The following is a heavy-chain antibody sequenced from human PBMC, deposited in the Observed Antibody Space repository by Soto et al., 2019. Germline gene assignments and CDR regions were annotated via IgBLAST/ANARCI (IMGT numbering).Heavy chain of an antibody. J-gene: IGHJ4*02. Sequence: WETLSLTFTVSGGSVSNSYWGWIRQRPGKGLEWVAYVYYSGSTNYNPSLGSRVTISVDKSKNQYSLKMTSVTGADTAVYYCARGRSHEWELLVQYFDYWGQGTLVTVSS. CDR3: ARGRSHEWELLVQYFDY. CDR1: GGSVSNSY. V-gene: IGHV4-59*02. CDR2: VYYSGST. D-gene: IGHD1-26*01.